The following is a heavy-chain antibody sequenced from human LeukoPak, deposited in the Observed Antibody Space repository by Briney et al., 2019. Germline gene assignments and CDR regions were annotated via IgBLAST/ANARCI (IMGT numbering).Heavy chain of an antibody. J-gene: IGHJ4*02. V-gene: IGHV4-59*01. CDR3: ARGHSSVVTGIPYYLDY. CDR2: IYYSGST. D-gene: IGHD2-21*02. CDR1: GDSISGYY. Sequence: SETLSLTCTVSGDSISGYYWIWIRQPPGKGLEWIGYIYYSGSTNYNPSLKSRVTISVDTSKNQFSLKLSSVTAADTAVYYCARGHSSVVTGIPYYLDYWGQGALVTVSS.